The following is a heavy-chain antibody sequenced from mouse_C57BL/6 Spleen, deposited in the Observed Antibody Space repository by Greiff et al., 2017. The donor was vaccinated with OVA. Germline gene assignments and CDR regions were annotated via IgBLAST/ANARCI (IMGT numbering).Heavy chain of an antibody. CDR3: ARDSSGYVGAGFAY. V-gene: IGHV1-53*01. D-gene: IGHD3-2*02. CDR2: INPSNGGT. Sequence: QVQLQQPGTELVKPGASVKLSCKASGFTFTSYWMHWVKQRPGQGLEWIGNINPSNGGTKYNEKFKSKATLTVDKSSSTAYMQLSSLTSEDSAVYYCARDSSGYVGAGFAYWGQGTLVTVSA. J-gene: IGHJ3*01. CDR1: GFTFTSYW.